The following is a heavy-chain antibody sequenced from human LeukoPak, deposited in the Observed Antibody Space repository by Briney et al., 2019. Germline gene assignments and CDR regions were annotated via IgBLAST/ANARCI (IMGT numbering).Heavy chain of an antibody. CDR1: GFTFDDYA. CDR3: ARLQGAGTAFDI. Sequence: PGGSLRLSCPASGFTFDDYAFHWVRQAPGKGLEWVSGIRWNGGSIGYADSVKGRFTISRDNAKNSLYLQMNSLRAEDTAVYYCARLQGAGTAFDIWGQGTMVTVSS. V-gene: IGHV3-9*01. J-gene: IGHJ3*02. D-gene: IGHD1-1*01. CDR2: IRWNGGSI.